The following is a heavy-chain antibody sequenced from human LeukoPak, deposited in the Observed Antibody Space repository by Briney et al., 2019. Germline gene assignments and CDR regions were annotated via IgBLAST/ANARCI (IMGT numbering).Heavy chain of an antibody. V-gene: IGHV3-43*01. CDR2: AGWAGGTT. CDR3: AKELDTMFFDY. J-gene: IGHJ4*02. D-gene: IGHD3-10*02. CDR1: GFNFDRYT. Sequence: GGSLRLSCATSGFNFDRYTIHWVRQAPGKGLEWVSLAGWAGGTTFYSDSVRGRFTISRDSGRKSMYLQMNSLTTDDTALYFCAKELDTMFFDYWGQGALVTVSS.